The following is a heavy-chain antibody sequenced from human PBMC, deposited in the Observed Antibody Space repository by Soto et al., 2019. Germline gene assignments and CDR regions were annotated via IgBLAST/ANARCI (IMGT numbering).Heavy chain of an antibody. D-gene: IGHD3-3*01. CDR1: GFTFSSYA. CDR3: ASLLRFLEWFGKYGMDV. J-gene: IGHJ6*02. CDR2: ISYDGSNK. Sequence: GGSLRLSSAASGFTFSSYAMHWVRQAPGKGLEWVAVISYDGSNKYYADSVKDRFTISRDNSKNTLYLQMNSLRAEDTAVYYCASLLRFLEWFGKYGMDVWGPGTTVTVSS. V-gene: IGHV3-30-3*01.